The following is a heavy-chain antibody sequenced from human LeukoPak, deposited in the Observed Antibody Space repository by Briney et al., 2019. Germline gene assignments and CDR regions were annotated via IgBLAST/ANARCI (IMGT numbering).Heavy chain of an antibody. J-gene: IGHJ6*02. CDR1: VGSFSGYY. V-gene: IGHV4-34*01. CDR2: IYHNGTP. CDR3: ATAPILRGEGGEHYKYGMDV. Sequence: SETLSLTCAVYVGSFSGYYWSWIRQSPGKGLEWIGEIYHNGTPNYNPSLKSRVTISADTFKNHFSLKMTSVTAADTAVYYCATAPILRGEGGEHYKYGMDVWGQGTTVIVSS. D-gene: IGHD2-2*02.